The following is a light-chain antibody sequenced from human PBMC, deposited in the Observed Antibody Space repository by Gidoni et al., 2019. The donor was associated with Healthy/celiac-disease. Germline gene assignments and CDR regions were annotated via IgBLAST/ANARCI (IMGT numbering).Light chain of an antibody. V-gene: IGLV2-23*01. J-gene: IGLJ2*01. CDR1: SSDVGSYNL. Sequence: QSALTQPASVSGSPGQSITISCTGTSSDVGSYNLVSWYQQHPGKAPKLMISEGSKRPSVVSNRFSGSKSGNTASLTISGLQAEDEADYYCCSYAGSSTVVFGGGTKLTVL. CDR2: EGS. CDR3: CSYAGSSTVV.